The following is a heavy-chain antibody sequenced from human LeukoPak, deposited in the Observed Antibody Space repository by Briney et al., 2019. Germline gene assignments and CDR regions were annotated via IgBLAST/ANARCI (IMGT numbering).Heavy chain of an antibody. CDR3: ARDGPIAAAGTSYHYYGMDV. J-gene: IGHJ6*02. D-gene: IGHD6-13*01. V-gene: IGHV3-74*01. Sequence: PGGSLRLSCAASGFIFSSYPMSWVRQAPGKGLVWVSRINSDGSSTSYADSVKGRFTISRDNAKNTLYLQMNSLRAEDTAVYYCARDGPIAAAGTSYHYYGMDVWGQGTTVTVSS. CDR1: GFIFSSYP. CDR2: INSDGSST.